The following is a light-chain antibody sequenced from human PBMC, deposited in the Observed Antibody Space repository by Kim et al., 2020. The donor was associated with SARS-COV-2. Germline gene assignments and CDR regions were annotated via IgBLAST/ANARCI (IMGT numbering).Light chain of an antibody. V-gene: IGLV2-8*01. Sequence: QSALTQPPSASGSPGQSVTISCTGTSSDVGGYEWVSWYQQHPGKAPKLIISDVSKRPSGVPDRFSGSKSGNSASLTVSGLQAEDEADYYCCSYAGDDKYVFGTGTKVTVL. CDR2: DVS. J-gene: IGLJ1*01. CDR3: CSYAGDDKYV. CDR1: SSDVGGYEW.